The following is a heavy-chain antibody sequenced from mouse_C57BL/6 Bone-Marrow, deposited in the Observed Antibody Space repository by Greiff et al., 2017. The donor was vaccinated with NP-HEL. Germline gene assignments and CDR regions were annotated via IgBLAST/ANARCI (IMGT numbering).Heavy chain of an antibody. Sequence: EVQLQQPGAELVRPGASVKLSCTASGFNFKDDYMHWVKQRPEQGLEWIGWIDPDNGDTDYAPKFQGKATLTADTSSNTAYLQLSSLTSEDTAVDYCSMGYVDYWGQGTTLTVSS. CDR1: GFNFKDDY. V-gene: IGHV14-4*01. CDR2: IDPDNGDT. CDR3: SMGYVDY. J-gene: IGHJ2*01.